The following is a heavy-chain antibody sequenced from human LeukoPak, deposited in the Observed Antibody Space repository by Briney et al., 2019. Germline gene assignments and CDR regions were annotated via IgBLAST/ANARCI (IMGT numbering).Heavy chain of an antibody. D-gene: IGHD6-19*01. V-gene: IGHV3-9*01. CDR3: AKDLSQAGTIRGLDY. CDR2: ISWNSGSI. Sequence: GGSLRLSCAASGFTFDDYAMHWVRQAPGKGLEWVSGISWNSGSIGYADSVKGRFTISRDNAKNSLYLQMNSLRAEDTALYYCAKDLSQAGTIRGLDYWGQGTLVTVSS. J-gene: IGHJ4*02. CDR1: GFTFDDYA.